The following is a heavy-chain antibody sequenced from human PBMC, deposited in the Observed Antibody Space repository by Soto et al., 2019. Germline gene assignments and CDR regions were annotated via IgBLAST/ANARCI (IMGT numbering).Heavy chain of an antibody. CDR3: ARDQGSSGYLDY. CDR1: GGSISSGGYY. CDR2: IYYSGST. J-gene: IGHJ4*02. Sequence: SETLSLTCTVSGGSISSGGYYWSWIRQHPGKGLEWIGYIYYSGSTYYNPSHKSRVTISVDTSKNQFSLKLSSVTAADTAVYYCARDQGSSGYLDYWGQGTLVTVSS. V-gene: IGHV4-31*03. D-gene: IGHD3-22*01.